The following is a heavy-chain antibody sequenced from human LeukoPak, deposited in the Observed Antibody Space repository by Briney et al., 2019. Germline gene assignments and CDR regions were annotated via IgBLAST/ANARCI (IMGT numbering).Heavy chain of an antibody. J-gene: IGHJ4*02. Sequence: PSETLSLTCTVSGGSISSYYWSWVRQPPGKGLEWIGYIYCSGSANSSPSLKSRVTISVDTSKNQFSLRLSSVTAADPAVYYCATGGGDYFDNWGQGTLVTVSS. CDR2: IYCSGSA. V-gene: IGHV4-59*08. D-gene: IGHD3-10*01. CDR3: ATGGGDYFDN. CDR1: GGSISSYY.